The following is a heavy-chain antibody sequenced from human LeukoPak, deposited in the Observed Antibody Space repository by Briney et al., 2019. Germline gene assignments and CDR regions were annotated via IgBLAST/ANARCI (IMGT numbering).Heavy chain of an antibody. CDR3: ATHGSAHYYMDV. J-gene: IGHJ6*03. Sequence: GGSLRLSCAASGFTFDDYAMHWVRQAPGKGLEWVSGISWNSGSIGYADSVKGRFTISRDNPKNTLHLQMNSLRAEDTAVYYCATHGSAHYYMDVWGKGTTVTISS. D-gene: IGHD2-2*03. CDR1: GFTFDDYA. V-gene: IGHV3-9*01. CDR2: ISWNSGSI.